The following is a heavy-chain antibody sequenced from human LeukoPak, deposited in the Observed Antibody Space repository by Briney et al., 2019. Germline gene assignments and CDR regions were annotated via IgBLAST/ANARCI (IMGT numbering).Heavy chain of an antibody. Sequence: ASVKVSCKASGYSFTDYYMHWVRQAPGQGLEWMGWINPNSGGTNYAQKFQGRVTMTRDTSISTAYMELSRLRSDDTAVYYCARPSKGDTRAFDIWGQGTMVTVSS. D-gene: IGHD2-2*01. J-gene: IGHJ3*02. V-gene: IGHV1-2*02. CDR3: ARPSKGDTRAFDI. CDR1: GYSFTDYY. CDR2: INPNSGGT.